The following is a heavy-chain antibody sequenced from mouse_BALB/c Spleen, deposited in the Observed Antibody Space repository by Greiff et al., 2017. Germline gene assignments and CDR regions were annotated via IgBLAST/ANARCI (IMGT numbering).Heavy chain of an antibody. Sequence: QVHVKQSGPGLVAPSQSLSITCTVSGFSLTSYGVHWVRQPPGKGLEWLGVIWAGGSTNYNSALMSRLSISKDNSKSQVFLKMNSLQTDDTAMYSCARDGGIWFAYWGQGTLVTVSA. CDR2: IWAGGST. CDR3: ARDGGIWFAY. CDR1: GFSLTSYG. V-gene: IGHV2-9*02. J-gene: IGHJ3*01.